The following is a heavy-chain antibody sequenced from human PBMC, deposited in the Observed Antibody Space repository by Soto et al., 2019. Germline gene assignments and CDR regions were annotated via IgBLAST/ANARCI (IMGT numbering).Heavy chain of an antibody. V-gene: IGHV3-15*01. CDR1: GFTFSNAW. J-gene: IGHJ4*02. D-gene: IGHD3-16*02. CDR2: IKSKIDGGTM. CDR3: SIYAYMWGSDLYRWAY. Sequence: EVQLVESGGGLVKPGGSLRLSCAASGFTFSNAWMSWVRQAPGKGLEWVARIKSKIDGGTMDHAAPLKGRFTISRDDSKNTLYLQMDSVETEDTAVYYCSIYAYMWGSDLYRWAYWGQGVLVTVSS.